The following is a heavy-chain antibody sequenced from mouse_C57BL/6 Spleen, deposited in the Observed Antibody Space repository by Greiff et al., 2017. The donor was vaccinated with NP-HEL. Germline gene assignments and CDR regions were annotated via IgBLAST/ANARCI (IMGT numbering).Heavy chain of an antibody. Sequence: EVQLQQSGTVLARPGASVKMSCKTSGYTFTSYWMHWVKQRPGQGLEWIGAIYPGNSDTSYNQKFKGKAKLTAVTSSSTAYMELSSLTNEDSAVYYGTRSEYGGSRGEDLDYWGQGTTLTVSS. CDR2: IYPGNSDT. CDR1: GYTFTSYW. D-gene: IGHD1-1*01. V-gene: IGHV1-5*01. J-gene: IGHJ2*01. CDR3: TRSEYGGSRGEDLDY.